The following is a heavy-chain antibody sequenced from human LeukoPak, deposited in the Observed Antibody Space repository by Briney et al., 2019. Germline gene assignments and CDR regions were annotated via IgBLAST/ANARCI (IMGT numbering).Heavy chain of an antibody. J-gene: IGHJ3*02. CDR1: GYSISSNNW. V-gene: IGHV4-28*01. CDR2: IYYSGST. D-gene: IGHD6-19*01. Sequence: SETLSLTCAVSGYSISSNNWWAWIRQPPGKGLEWIGYIYYSGSTYYNPYNPSLTSRVTMSVDTSKNQFSLKLDSVTEIDTAMYYCARNQAVAANRGAFDIWGQGTMATVSS. CDR3: ARNQAVAANRGAFDI.